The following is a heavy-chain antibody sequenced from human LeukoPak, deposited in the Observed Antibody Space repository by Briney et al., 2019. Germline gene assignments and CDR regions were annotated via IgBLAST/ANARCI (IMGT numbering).Heavy chain of an antibody. V-gene: IGHV3-23*01. Sequence: GGSLRLSCAASGFTFSSYAMSWVRQAPGKGLEWVSAISGSGGSTYYADSVKGRFTISRDNSKNTLYLQMNSLRAEDTAVYYCAGGPAAINGYYYYGMDVWGQGTTVTVSS. D-gene: IGHD2-2*02. CDR1: GFTFSSYA. CDR3: AGGPAAINGYYYYGMDV. J-gene: IGHJ6*02. CDR2: ISGSGGST.